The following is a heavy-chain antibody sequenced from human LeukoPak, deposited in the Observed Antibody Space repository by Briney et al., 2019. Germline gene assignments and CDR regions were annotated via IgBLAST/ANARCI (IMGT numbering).Heavy chain of an antibody. CDR1: GGSISSSSYY. CDR3: ARDSGAISYMDV. CDR2: IYYSGST. D-gene: IGHD1-26*01. Sequence: SETLSLTCTVSGGSISSSSYYWGWVRQPPGKGLEWIGSIYYSGSTYYNPSLKSRVTISVDTSKNQFSLKLTSVTAADTAVYYCARDSGAISYMDVWGKGTTVTVSS. V-gene: IGHV4-39*07. J-gene: IGHJ6*03.